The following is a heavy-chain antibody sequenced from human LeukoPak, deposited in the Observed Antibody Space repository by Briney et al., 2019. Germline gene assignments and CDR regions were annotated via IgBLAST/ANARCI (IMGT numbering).Heavy chain of an antibody. D-gene: IGHD3-3*01. V-gene: IGHV3-23*01. Sequence: GGSLRLSCAASGFTFSSYAMSWVRQAPGKGLEWVSAISGSGGSTYYADSVKGRFTISGDNSKNTLYLQMNSLRAEDTAVYYCAKDPVLRFLEWFGAFDYWGQGTLVTVSS. CDR3: AKDPVLRFLEWFGAFDY. CDR1: GFTFSSYA. J-gene: IGHJ4*02. CDR2: ISGSGGST.